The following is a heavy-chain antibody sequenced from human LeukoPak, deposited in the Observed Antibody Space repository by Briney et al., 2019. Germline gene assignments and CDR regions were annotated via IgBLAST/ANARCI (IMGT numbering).Heavy chain of an antibody. D-gene: IGHD1-26*01. Sequence: GGSLRLSCVASGLTFNSHSMSWVRQAPGMGLEWVSVVSTNGDVTFYADSVKGRFTISRDNSKNTLYLQMNSLRAEDTAVYYCAKDGGSYPHYFDYWGQGTLVTVSS. CDR2: VSTNGDVT. V-gene: IGHV3-23*01. J-gene: IGHJ4*02. CDR1: GLTFNSHS. CDR3: AKDGGSYPHYFDY.